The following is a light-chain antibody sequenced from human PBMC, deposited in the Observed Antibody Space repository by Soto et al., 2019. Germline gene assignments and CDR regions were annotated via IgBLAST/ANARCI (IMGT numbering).Light chain of an antibody. CDR1: QGISSY. Sequence: IQLTQSPSSLSASIGDRVTITCRASQGISSYLAWYQQTPGKAPKLLIYAASTLQSGVPSRFSGSGSGTEFSLTISSLQPEDFATYYCQQLNSYPRTFGPGTKVDIK. CDR3: QQLNSYPRT. V-gene: IGKV1-9*01. J-gene: IGKJ3*01. CDR2: AAS.